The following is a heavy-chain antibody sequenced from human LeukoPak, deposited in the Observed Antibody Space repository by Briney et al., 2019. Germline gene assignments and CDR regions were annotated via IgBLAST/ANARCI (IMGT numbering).Heavy chain of an antibody. J-gene: IGHJ4*02. Sequence: GGSLRLSCAASGFTFSSYAMSWVRQAPGKGLEWVSAISGSGGSTYYADSVKGRFTISRDNSKNTLYLQMNSLRAEDTAVYYCANVGDGLRFLEWLSYFDYWGQGTLVTVSS. CDR2: ISGSGGST. CDR1: GFTFSSYA. CDR3: ANVGDGLRFLEWLSYFDY. V-gene: IGHV3-23*01. D-gene: IGHD3-3*01.